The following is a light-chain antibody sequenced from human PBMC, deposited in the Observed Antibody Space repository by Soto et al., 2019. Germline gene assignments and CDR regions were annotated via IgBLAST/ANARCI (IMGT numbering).Light chain of an antibody. V-gene: IGKV2-30*01. Sequence: DVVMTQSPLSLPVTLGQPASISCRSSESLVYSDGDAYLSWFQQRPGQSPRRLIYKASNRDSGVPDRFRGSGSGTDFTLKISRVEAEDVGVYYCMQGTHWPPVTFGQGTKLEI. CDR1: ESLVYSDGDAY. CDR3: MQGTHWPPVT. CDR2: KAS. J-gene: IGKJ2*01.